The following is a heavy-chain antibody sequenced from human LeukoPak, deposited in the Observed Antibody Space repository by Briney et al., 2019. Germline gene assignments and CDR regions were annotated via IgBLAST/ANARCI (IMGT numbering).Heavy chain of an antibody. CDR1: GGSISSYY. V-gene: IGHV4-59*01. CDR3: ARFIAAAGTGDY. D-gene: IGHD6-13*01. J-gene: IGHJ4*02. CDR2: IYYSGRT. Sequence: PSETLSLTCTVSGGSISSYYWGWIRQPPGKGLELIGYIYYSGRTNYNPSLKSRVTISVDTSKNQFSLKLSSVTAADTAVYYCARFIAAAGTGDYWGQGTLVTVSS.